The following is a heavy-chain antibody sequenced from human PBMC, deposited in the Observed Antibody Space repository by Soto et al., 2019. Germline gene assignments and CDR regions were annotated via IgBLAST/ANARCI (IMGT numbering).Heavy chain of an antibody. CDR1: GFTFSSYS. D-gene: IGHD6-25*01. CDR2: ISSSSSTI. Sequence: GGSLRLSCAASGFTFSSYSMHWVRQAPGKGLEWVSCISSSSSTIYYADSVKGRFTISRDNAKNSLYLQMNSLRAEDTVVYCGAGGGAGIAAADNWGQGTLVTVSS. V-gene: IGHV3-48*01. CDR3: AGGGAGIAAADN. J-gene: IGHJ4*02.